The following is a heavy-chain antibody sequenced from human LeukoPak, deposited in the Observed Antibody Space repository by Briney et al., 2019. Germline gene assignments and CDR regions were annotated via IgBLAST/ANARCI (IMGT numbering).Heavy chain of an antibody. J-gene: IGHJ4*02. D-gene: IGHD3-10*01. CDR2: IYIGGST. CDR3: AREGDYYGSGSYYNPFDY. Sequence: GGSLRPSWAASGFTFSSYAMSRVRQAPGKGLEWASFIYIGGSTYYADSVKGRFTISRDNSKNTLYLQMNSLRDEDTAVYYCAREGDYYGSGSYYNPFDYWGQGTLVTVSS. CDR1: GFTFSSYA. V-gene: IGHV3-66*01.